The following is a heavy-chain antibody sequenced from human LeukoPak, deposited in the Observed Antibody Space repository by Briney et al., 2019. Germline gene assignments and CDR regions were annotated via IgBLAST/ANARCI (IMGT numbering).Heavy chain of an antibody. CDR2: IYYSGST. J-gene: IGHJ4*02. V-gene: IGHV4-61*01. D-gene: IGHD5-18*01. CDR1: GGSVSSGSYY. CDR3: ARRQGYSYGVDY. Sequence: PSETLSLTCTVSGGSVSSGSYYWSWIRQPPGKGLEWIGYIYYSGSTNYNPSLKSRVTISVDTSKNQFSLKLSSETAADTAVYYCARRQGYSYGVDYWGQGTLVTVSS.